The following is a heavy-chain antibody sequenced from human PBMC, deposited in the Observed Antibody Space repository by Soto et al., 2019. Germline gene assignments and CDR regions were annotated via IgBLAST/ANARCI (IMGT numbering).Heavy chain of an antibody. Sequence: EVQLVESGGGLVKPGGSLRLSCAASGFTFSSYSMNWVRQAPGKGLEWVSSISSSSSYIYYADSVKGRFTISRDNAKNSLYMQMNSLRAEDTAVYYCARDTYRSCLMRTNYYYYCMDVWGQGTTVTVSS. V-gene: IGHV3-21*01. D-gene: IGHD6-19*01. CDR3: ARDTYRSCLMRTNYYYYCMDV. CDR1: GFTFSSYS. CDR2: ISSSSSYI. J-gene: IGHJ6*02.